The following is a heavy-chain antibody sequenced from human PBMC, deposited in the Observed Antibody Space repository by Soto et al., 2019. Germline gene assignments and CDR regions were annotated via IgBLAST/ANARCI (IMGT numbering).Heavy chain of an antibody. Sequence: SQTLSLTCVISGDSVSSNSAAWNWIRQSPSRGLEWLGRTYYRSKWYIDYAVSVKSRIGINPDTSKNQFSLQLNSVTPDDTAVYYCARDKGYLLYNWFDPWGQGTLVTVSS. CDR2: TYYRSKWYI. J-gene: IGHJ5*02. V-gene: IGHV6-1*01. D-gene: IGHD3-10*01. CDR3: ARDKGYLLYNWFDP. CDR1: GDSVSSNSAA.